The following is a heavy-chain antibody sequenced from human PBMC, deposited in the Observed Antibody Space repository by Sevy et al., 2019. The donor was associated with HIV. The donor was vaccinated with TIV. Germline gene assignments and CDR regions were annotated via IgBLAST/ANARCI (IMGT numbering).Heavy chain of an antibody. Sequence: GGSLRLSCIGSGFSFSYYGINWVRQAPGKGLDWVALISHDGINEYYADSVKGRFTISRDNSKNTVYLEMNSLRNEDTAIYFCANAYSGSYSHSYLYDLDVWGQWTTVTVSS. V-gene: IGHV3-30*18. D-gene: IGHD1-26*01. J-gene: IGHJ6*02. CDR1: GFSFSYYG. CDR3: ANAYSGSYSHSYLYDLDV. CDR2: ISHDGINE.